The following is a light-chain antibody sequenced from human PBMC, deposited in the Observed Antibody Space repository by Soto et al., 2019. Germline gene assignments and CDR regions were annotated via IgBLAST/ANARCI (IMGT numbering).Light chain of an antibody. Sequence: EIVLTQSPPTLSLSPGERATLSCRASQSISNNLAWYQQKPGQAPRLLIYGASTRATGIPARFSGSGSGTEFTLTIGSLQSEDFAVYYCQQYHNWPRTFGQGTKVDIK. V-gene: IGKV3-15*01. CDR3: QQYHNWPRT. CDR2: GAS. J-gene: IGKJ1*01. CDR1: QSISNN.